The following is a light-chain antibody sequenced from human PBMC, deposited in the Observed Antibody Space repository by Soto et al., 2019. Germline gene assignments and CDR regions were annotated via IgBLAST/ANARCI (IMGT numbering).Light chain of an antibody. CDR1: QSVSSY. J-gene: IGKJ2*01. Sequence: EIVLTQSPATLSLSPGERATLSCSASQSVSSYLAWFQQKPGQAPRLLSYGASTRATGIPARFSGSGSGTDFTLTISSLEPEDFAVYYCQQRSNWPRTFGQGTKVEI. CDR2: GAS. CDR3: QQRSNWPRT. V-gene: IGKV3-11*01.